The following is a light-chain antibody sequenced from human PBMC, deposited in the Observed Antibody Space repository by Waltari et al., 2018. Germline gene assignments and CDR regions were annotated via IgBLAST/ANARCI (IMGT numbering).Light chain of an antibody. Sequence: QSALTQPASVSGSPGQSITISCTGTSSDVGGYNYVSWYQQHPGKAPKLMIYEVSKRPSGISNRFSGSKSGNTASLTISGLQAEDEADYYCCSYTSRKTRLFGGGTKVTVL. CDR3: CSYTSRKTRL. CDR1: SSDVGGYNY. CDR2: EVS. J-gene: IGLJ2*01. V-gene: IGLV2-14*01.